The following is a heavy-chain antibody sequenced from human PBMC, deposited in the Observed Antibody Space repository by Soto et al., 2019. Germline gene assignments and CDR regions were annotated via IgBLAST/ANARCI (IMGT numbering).Heavy chain of an antibody. Sequence: QVQLVQSGAEVKKPGSSVKVSCKASGGTFGSYAISWVRQAPGQGLEWMGGIIPIFGTANYAQKFQGRVTITADESTSTAYMELSSLRSEDTAVYYCARTDYDILTGYPRDYFDYWGQGTLVTVSS. CDR3: ARTDYDILTGYPRDYFDY. CDR1: GGTFGSYA. CDR2: IIPIFGTA. J-gene: IGHJ4*02. D-gene: IGHD3-9*01. V-gene: IGHV1-69*01.